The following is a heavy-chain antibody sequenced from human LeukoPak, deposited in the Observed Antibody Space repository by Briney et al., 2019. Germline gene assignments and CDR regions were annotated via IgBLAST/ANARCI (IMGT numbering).Heavy chain of an antibody. D-gene: IGHD3-3*01. CDR2: IIPIFGTA. J-gene: IGHJ4*02. CDR3: AREGFRWIFGVVTHGGYFDY. Sequence: ASVKVSCKASGGTFSSYAISWVRQAPGQGLEWMGGIIPIFGTANYAQKFQGRVTITTDESTSTAYMELSSLRSEDTAVYYCAREGFRWIFGVVTHGGYFDYWGQGTLVTVSS. V-gene: IGHV1-69*05. CDR1: GGTFSSYA.